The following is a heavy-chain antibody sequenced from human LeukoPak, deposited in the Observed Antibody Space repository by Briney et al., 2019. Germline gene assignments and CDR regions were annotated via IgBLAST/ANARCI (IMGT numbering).Heavy chain of an antibody. J-gene: IGHJ5*02. D-gene: IGHD1-1*01. Sequence: ASVKVSCKVSGYTLTELSMHWVRQAPGKGLEWMGGFDPEDGETIYAQKFQGRVTMTEDTSTDTAYMELSSLRSEDTAVYYCATFRGGFPGAVFDPWGQGTLVTVSS. CDR3: ATFRGGFPGAVFDP. CDR1: GYTLTELS. V-gene: IGHV1-24*01. CDR2: FDPEDGET.